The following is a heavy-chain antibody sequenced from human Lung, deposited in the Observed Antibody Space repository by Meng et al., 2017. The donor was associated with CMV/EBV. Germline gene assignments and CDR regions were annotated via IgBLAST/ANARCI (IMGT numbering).Heavy chain of an antibody. CDR2: IYSGGVAT. Sequence: GGSLRLSCAASGFAFSTYAMSWVRQAPGKGLEWVSAIYSGGVATYYADSVKGRFTISRDNSNNTLFLQMDSLGAEDTAVYYCAKIGSFTYYYYGMDVWGQGTTVTVSS. J-gene: IGHJ6*02. CDR1: GFAFSTYA. D-gene: IGHD1-26*01. V-gene: IGHV3-23*03. CDR3: AKIGSFTYYYYGMDV.